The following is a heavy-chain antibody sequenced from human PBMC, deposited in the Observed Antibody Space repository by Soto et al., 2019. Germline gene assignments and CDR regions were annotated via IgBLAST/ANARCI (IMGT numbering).Heavy chain of an antibody. Sequence: QLVASGGGLIQPGESLTLSCEASGFSVTNNYMYWVRQAPGKGLEWVSLIYSGGGTHYADFVNGRFIISRDNSKNTLHLQMDKLRAEDTAIYYCARDIAYSSSSCQGDNFDIWGRGTLVTVSP. J-gene: IGHJ3*02. V-gene: IGHV3-53*01. CDR2: IYSGGGT. CDR1: GFSVTNNY. D-gene: IGHD3-16*01. CDR3: ARDIAYSSSSCQGDNFDI.